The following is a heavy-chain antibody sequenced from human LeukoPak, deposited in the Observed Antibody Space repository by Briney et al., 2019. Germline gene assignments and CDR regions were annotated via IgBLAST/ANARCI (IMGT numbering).Heavy chain of an antibody. D-gene: IGHD7-27*01. V-gene: IGHV3-30*02. CDR1: GFTFRNYG. CDR3: AKDWDFDY. CDR2: IQYDGSNK. J-gene: IGHJ4*02. Sequence: GGSLRLSCAASGFTFRNYGMRWVRQAPGKGLEWVAFIQYDGSNKYYADSVKGRFTISRDNSKNTLYLQMNSLRAEDTAQYYCAKDWDFDYWGQGTLVTVSS.